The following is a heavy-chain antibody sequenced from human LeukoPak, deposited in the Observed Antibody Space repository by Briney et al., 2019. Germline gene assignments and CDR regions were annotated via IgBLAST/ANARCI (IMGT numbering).Heavy chain of an antibody. CDR1: GYTFTSYD. J-gene: IGHJ6*02. CDR3: ARARDDIVVVVAAINYGMDV. CDR2: MNPNSGNT. D-gene: IGHD2-15*01. V-gene: IGHV1-8*01. Sequence: ASVTVSCKASGYTFTSYDINWVRQATGQGLEWMGWMNPNSGNTGYAQKFQGRVTMTRNTSISTAYMELSSLRSEDTAVYYCARARDDIVVVVAAINYGMDVWGQGTTVTVSS.